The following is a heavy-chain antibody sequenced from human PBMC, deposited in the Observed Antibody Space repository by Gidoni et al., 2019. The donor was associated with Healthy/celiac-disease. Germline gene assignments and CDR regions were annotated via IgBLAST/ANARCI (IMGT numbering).Heavy chain of an antibody. Sequence: QVQLVESGGGVVQPGRSLRLSCAASGFTFSSHGMHWVRQAPGKGLGWVAVIWYDGSNKYYADSVKGRFTISRDNSKNTLYLQMNSLRAEDTAVYYCAREKTKTYGDAKGGMDVWGQGTTVTVSS. V-gene: IGHV3-33*01. CDR3: AREKTKTYGDAKGGMDV. D-gene: IGHD4-17*01. J-gene: IGHJ6*02. CDR2: IWYDGSNK. CDR1: GFTFSSHG.